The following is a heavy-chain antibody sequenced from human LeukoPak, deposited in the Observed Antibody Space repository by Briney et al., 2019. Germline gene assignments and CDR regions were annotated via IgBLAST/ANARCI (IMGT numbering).Heavy chain of an antibody. V-gene: IGHV5-51*01. D-gene: IGHD2-2*01. CDR1: GYSFSSYW. J-gene: IGHJ4*02. CDR2: IYPSGSHT. CDR3: ARVVGAAPFDY. Sequence: GESLKISCQGSGYSFSSYWIAWVRQMPGKGLEWMGVIYPSGSHTTYSPSFQGQVTISADKSINTAYLQWNSLQASDTAIYYCARVVGAAPFDYWGQGTLVTVSS.